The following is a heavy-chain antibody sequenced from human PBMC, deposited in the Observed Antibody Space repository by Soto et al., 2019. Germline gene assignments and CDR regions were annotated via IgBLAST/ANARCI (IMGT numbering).Heavy chain of an antibody. V-gene: IGHV4-31*03. D-gene: IGHD6-6*01. J-gene: IGHJ4*02. CDR2: IYYSGST. CDR1: GGSISSGGYY. Sequence: SETLSLTCTVSGGSISSGGYYWSWIRQHPGKGLEWIGYIYYSGSTYYNPSLKSRVTISVDTSKNQFSLKLSSVTAADTAVYYCARGDTSSSSEAEAYWGQGTLVTVSS. CDR3: ARGDTSSSSEAEAY.